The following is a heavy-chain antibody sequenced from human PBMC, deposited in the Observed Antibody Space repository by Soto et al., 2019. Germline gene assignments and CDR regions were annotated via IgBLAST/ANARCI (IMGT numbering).Heavy chain of an antibody. D-gene: IGHD4-4*01. CDR3: ARKHSLDYIRWGLDP. J-gene: IGHJ5*02. V-gene: IGHV1-2*02. Sequence: SVKVSCKASGYPFSDNQIHWLRRAPVQGLEWMGRINPKSDDTNYSQKFQGRVTMTRDTSIDTAYLELTGLTSDDTATYYCARKHSLDYIRWGLDPWGQGTLVTVSS. CDR1: GYPFSDNQ. CDR2: INPKSDDT.